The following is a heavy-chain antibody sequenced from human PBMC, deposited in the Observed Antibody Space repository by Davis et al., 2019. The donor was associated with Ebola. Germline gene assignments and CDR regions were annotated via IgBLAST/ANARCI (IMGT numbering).Heavy chain of an antibody. V-gene: IGHV4-59*01. CDR3: ARDTVTTGFDY. CDR1: GDSISSYY. D-gene: IGHD4-11*01. J-gene: IGHJ4*02. Sequence: MPSETLSLTCTVSGDSISSYYWSWIRQPPGKGLESIGYIYYSGSTNYNPSLKSRITISVDTSKNQFSLKLSSVTAADTAVYYCARDTVTTGFDYWGQGTLVTVSS. CDR2: IYYSGST.